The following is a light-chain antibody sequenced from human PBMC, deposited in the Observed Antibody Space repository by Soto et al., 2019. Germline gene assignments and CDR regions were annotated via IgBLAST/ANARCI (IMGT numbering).Light chain of an antibody. CDR1: QSVSGK. CDR2: DAS. J-gene: IGKJ1*01. Sequence: VLTQSPGSLSLSTGQRATLSCRASQSVSGKLAWYQQKPGQAPRLLIYDASTRATGIPARFSGSGSGTEFTLAISSLQSEDFAVYYCQQSNNWPWTFGQGTKVDIK. CDR3: QQSNNWPWT. V-gene: IGKV3-15*01.